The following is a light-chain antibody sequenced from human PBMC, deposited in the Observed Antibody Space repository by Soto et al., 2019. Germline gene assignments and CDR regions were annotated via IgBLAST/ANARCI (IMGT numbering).Light chain of an antibody. V-gene: IGKV3D-20*02. Sequence: EIVLTQSPDTLSLSPGERATLSCRASQSFSSSSLAWYQQKPGQAPRLLIHGASNRAAGTPARFSGSGSGTDFTLTISRLEREDFAVYYCQQRSNWPRTFGQGTKLEIK. CDR2: GAS. CDR3: QQRSNWPRT. CDR1: QSFSSSS. J-gene: IGKJ2*01.